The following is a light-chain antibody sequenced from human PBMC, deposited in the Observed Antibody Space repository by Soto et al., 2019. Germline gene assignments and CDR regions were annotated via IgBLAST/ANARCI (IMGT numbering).Light chain of an antibody. CDR1: SIDVGYYDY. V-gene: IGLV2-8*01. J-gene: IGLJ1*01. Sequence: SALTQPPSASGFPGQSVTISFTGTSIDVGYYDYVSWYQQHPGKAPKLVIYEVTKRPSGVPDRVSASKSGNTASLTVSGLRAEDEADYYCSSYAGSNYFVFGSGTKAIVL. CDR2: EVT. CDR3: SSYAGSNYFV.